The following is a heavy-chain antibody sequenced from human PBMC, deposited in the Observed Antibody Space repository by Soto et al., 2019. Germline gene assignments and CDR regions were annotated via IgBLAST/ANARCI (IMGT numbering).Heavy chain of an antibody. J-gene: IGHJ3*02. CDR2: ISSSGSTI. V-gene: IGHV3-48*03. Sequence: GSLRLSCAASGFTFSSYEMNWVRQAPGKGLEWVSYISSSGSTIYYADSVKGRFTISRDNAKNSLYLQMNSLRAEDTAVYYCARSHYYDSSGYYENAFDIWGQGTMVTVSS. CDR3: ARSHYYDSSGYYENAFDI. CDR1: GFTFSSYE. D-gene: IGHD3-22*01.